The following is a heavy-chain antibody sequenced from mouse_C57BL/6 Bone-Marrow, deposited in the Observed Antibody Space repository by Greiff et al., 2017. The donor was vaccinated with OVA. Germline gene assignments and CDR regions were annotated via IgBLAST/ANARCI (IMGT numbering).Heavy chain of an antibody. V-gene: IGHV5-4*01. CDR1: GFTFSSYA. J-gene: IGHJ1*01. CDR3: AREAPYGSSYRYFDV. CDR2: ISDGGSYT. D-gene: IGHD1-1*01. Sequence: VQLKESGGGLVKPGGSLKLSCAASGFTFSSYAMSWVRQTPEKRLEWVATISDGGSYTYYPDNVKGRFTISRDNAKNNLYLQMSHLKSEDTAMYYCAREAPYGSSYRYFDVWGPGTTVTVSS.